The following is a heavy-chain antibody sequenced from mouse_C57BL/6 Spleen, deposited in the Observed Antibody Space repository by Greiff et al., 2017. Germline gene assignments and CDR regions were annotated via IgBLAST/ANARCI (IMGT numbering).Heavy chain of an antibody. CDR3: AGDYYGSSPYYFDY. CDR1: GYTFTSYW. CDR2: IDPNSGGI. V-gene: IGHV1-72*01. J-gene: IGHJ2*01. D-gene: IGHD1-1*01. Sequence: QVQLQQPGAELVKPGASVKLSCKASGYTFTSYWMHWVKQRPGRGLEWIGRIDPNSGGIKYNEKFKSKATLTVDKPSSTAYMHLSSLTSEDSAVYYCAGDYYGSSPYYFDYWGQGTTLTVSS.